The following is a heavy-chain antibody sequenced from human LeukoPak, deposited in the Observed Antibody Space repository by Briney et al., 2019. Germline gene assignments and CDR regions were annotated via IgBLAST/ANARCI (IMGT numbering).Heavy chain of an antibody. Sequence: KPSQTLSLTCTVSGGSISSGGYYWSWLRQHPGKGLEWIVYIYYSGSTYYNPSLKSRVTISVDTSKNQFSLKLSSVTAADTAVYYCARDGYSYGQGPFDYWGQGTLVTVSS. D-gene: IGHD5-18*01. J-gene: IGHJ4*02. CDR2: IYYSGST. CDR1: GGSISSGGYY. CDR3: ARDGYSYGQGPFDY. V-gene: IGHV4-31*03.